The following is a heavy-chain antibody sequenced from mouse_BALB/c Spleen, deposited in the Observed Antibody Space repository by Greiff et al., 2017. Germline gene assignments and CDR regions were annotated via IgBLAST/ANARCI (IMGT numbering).Heavy chain of an antibody. CDR1: GYTFTSST. CDR2: INPSSGYT. CDR3: AREGDYGNFYFDY. V-gene: IGHV1-4*02. Sequence: QVQLKQSAAELARPGASVKMSCKASGYTFTSSTMHWVKQRPGQGLEWIGYINPSSGYTEYNQKFKDKTTLTADKSSSTAYMQLSSLTSEDSAVYYCAREGDYGNFYFDYWGQGTTLTVSS. D-gene: IGHD2-1*01. J-gene: IGHJ2*01.